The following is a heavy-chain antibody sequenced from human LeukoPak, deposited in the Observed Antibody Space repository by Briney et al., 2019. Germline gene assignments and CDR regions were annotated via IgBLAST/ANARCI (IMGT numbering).Heavy chain of an antibody. CDR1: GFTFSSYA. V-gene: IGHV3-23*01. Sequence: PGGSLRLSCAASGFTFSSYAMSWVRQAPGKGPEWVSAISGSGGSTYYTDSVKGRFTISRDNSKNTLYLQMNSLRAEGTAVYYCANWVVTAIRAVVTDNWFDPWGQGTLVTVSS. CDR3: ANWVVTAIRAVVTDNWFDP. J-gene: IGHJ5*02. D-gene: IGHD2-21*02. CDR2: ISGSGGST.